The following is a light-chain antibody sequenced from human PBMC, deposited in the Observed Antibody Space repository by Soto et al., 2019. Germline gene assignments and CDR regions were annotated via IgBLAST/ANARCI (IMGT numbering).Light chain of an antibody. V-gene: IGKV1-5*03. CDR2: KAS. CDR3: QHYNSYSEA. CDR1: QTISSW. Sequence: DIQMSQSPSTLCGSVGDRVTITCRASQTISSWLAWYQQKPGKAPKLLIYKASTLKSGVPSRFSGSGSGTEFTLTISSVQPDDFATYYCQHYNSYSEALGQGTKVDIK. J-gene: IGKJ1*01.